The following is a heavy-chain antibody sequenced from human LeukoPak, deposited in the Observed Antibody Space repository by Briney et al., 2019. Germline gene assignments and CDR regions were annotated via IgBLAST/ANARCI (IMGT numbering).Heavy chain of an antibody. Sequence: GGYLRLSWAASGFTFSSYGMPWVRQAPGKGLEWVAVISYDGSNKYYADSVKGRFTISRDNSKNTLYLQMNSLRAEDTAVYYCAKGTTVTTFVHYYYYGMDVWGQGTTVTVSS. D-gene: IGHD4-17*01. CDR1: GFTFSSYG. V-gene: IGHV3-30*18. CDR3: AKGTTVTTFVHYYYYGMDV. J-gene: IGHJ6*02. CDR2: ISYDGSNK.